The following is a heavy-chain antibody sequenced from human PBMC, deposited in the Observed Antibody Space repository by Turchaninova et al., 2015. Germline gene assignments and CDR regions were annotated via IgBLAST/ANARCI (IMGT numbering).Heavy chain of an antibody. D-gene: IGHD2-15*01. CDR3: ARYPICGSGGSCYRWFDP. CDR1: RSTLTSYA. J-gene: IGHJ5*02. V-gene: IGHV1-3*01. Sequence: QAQPVQSGAEGKKPGASVKVSCKASRSTLTSYALHLVRQAPGQMLEWMGGINAAKSNTKRSQKFQGRVTFTRDTSASTAYMDLSSRRSEDTAVYYCARYPICGSGGSCYRWFDPWGQGTLVTVSS. CDR2: INAAKSNT.